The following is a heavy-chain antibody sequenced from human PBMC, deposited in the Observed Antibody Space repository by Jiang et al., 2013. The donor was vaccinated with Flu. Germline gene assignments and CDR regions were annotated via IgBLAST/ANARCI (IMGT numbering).Heavy chain of an antibody. Sequence: QLVESGGGVVQPGRSLRLSCAASGFTFSDFAIHWVRQAPGKGLEWVAVISFDGDNKHYADSVKGRFTLSRDNSKNTVHLQMNSLRAEDTAVYYCAKDLTVFCGGDCQLFDYWGQGTLVTVSS. D-gene: IGHD2-21*01. CDR2: ISFDGDNK. V-gene: IGHV3-30*18. CDR1: GFTFSDFA. CDR3: AKDLTVFCGGDCQLFDY. J-gene: IGHJ4*02.